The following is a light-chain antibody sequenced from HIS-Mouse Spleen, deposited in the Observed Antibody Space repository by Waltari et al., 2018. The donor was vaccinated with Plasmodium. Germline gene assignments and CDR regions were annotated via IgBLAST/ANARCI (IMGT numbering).Light chain of an antibody. J-gene: IGKJ1*01. CDR2: KAS. Sequence: DIQMTQSPSTLSASVGDRVTITCRASQSISSRLAWYQQKPGKAPKHLIYKASSLESGVPSRCSGSGAGTEFTLTISSLQPDDFATYYCQQYNSYSWTFGQGTKVEIK. CDR3: QQYNSYSWT. CDR1: QSISSR. V-gene: IGKV1-5*03.